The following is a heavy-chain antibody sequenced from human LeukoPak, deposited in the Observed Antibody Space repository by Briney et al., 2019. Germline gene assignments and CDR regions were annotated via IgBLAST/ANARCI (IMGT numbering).Heavy chain of an antibody. CDR2: ISWNSGSI. V-gene: IGHV3-9*01. Sequence: GGSLRLSCAASGFTFDDYAMPWVRQAPGEGLEWVSGISWNSGSIGYADSVKGRFTISRDNAKNSLYLQMNSLRAEDTALYYCAKGYYYDSSGYYFDYWGQGTLVTVSS. CDR1: GFTFDDYA. CDR3: AKGYYYDSSGYYFDY. D-gene: IGHD3-22*01. J-gene: IGHJ4*02.